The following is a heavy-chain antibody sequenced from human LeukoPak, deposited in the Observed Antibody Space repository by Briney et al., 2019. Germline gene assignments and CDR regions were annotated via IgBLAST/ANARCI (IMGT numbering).Heavy chain of an antibody. CDR2: ISGSGGST. CDR3: AKHPSSWYIFDY. D-gene: IGHD6-13*01. J-gene: IGHJ4*02. Sequence: PGGSLRLSCAASGFTFSSYAMSWVRQAPGKGLEWVSAISGSGGSTYYADSVKGRFTIPRDNSKNTLYLQMNSLRAEDTAVYYCAKHPSSWYIFDYWGQGTLVTVSS. V-gene: IGHV3-23*01. CDR1: GFTFSSYA.